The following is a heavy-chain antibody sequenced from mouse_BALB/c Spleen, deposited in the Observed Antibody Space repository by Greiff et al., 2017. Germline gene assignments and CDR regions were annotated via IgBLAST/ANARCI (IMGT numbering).Heavy chain of an antibody. V-gene: IGHV5-12-2*01. CDR1: GFTFSSYT. Sequence: VQLKQSGGGLVQPGGSLKLSCAASGFTFSSYTMSWVRQTPEKRLEWVAYISNGGGSTYYPDTVKGRFTISRDNAKNTLYLQMSSLKSEDTAMYYCARHYYGHEAMDYWGQGTSVTVSS. J-gene: IGHJ4*01. CDR3: ARHYYGHEAMDY. D-gene: IGHD1-2*01. CDR2: ISNGGGST.